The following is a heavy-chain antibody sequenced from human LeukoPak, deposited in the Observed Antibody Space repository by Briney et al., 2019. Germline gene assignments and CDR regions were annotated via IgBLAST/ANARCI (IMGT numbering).Heavy chain of an antibody. J-gene: IGHJ4*02. V-gene: IGHV3-33*01. Sequence: GGSLRLSCAASGFTFSTYGMSWVRQAPGKGLEWVAVIKYDGSIKYYADSVKGRFTISRDNSENTLYLQMNSLRAEDTAMYYCARGVHTNYYDSSGFDYWGQGTLVTVSS. D-gene: IGHD3-22*01. CDR2: IKYDGSIK. CDR3: ARGVHTNYYDSSGFDY. CDR1: GFTFSTYG.